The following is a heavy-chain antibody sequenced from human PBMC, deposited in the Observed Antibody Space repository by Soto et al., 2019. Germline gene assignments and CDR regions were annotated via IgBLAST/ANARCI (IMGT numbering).Heavy chain of an antibody. CDR3: ARDVGFDYAN. Sequence: EVQLVESGGALVQPGGSLRISCVVSGFNFRGYWMSWVRQAPGKGLEWVATMNEDGSEIYYVGSVKGRFAISRDNDENSLHVQMTYVSAVDTGVYFCARDVGFDYANWGEGPLVTVSS. V-gene: IGHV3-7*01. D-gene: IGHD2-2*01. J-gene: IGHJ4*02. CDR1: GFNFRGYW. CDR2: MNEDGSEI.